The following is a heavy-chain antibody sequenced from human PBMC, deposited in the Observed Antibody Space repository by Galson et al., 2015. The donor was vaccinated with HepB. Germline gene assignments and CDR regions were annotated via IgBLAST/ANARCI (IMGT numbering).Heavy chain of an antibody. V-gene: IGHV3-23*01. CDR2: ISGSGGST. CDR1: GFTFSSYA. D-gene: IGHD3-3*01. J-gene: IGHJ6*03. CDR3: AKDGITIFGVVIPGYYMDV. Sequence: SLRLSCAASGFTFSSYAMSWVRQAPGKGLEWVSAISGSGGSTYYADSVKGRFTISRDNSKNTLYLQMNSLRAEDTAVYYCAKDGITIFGVVIPGYYMDVWGKGTTVTVSS.